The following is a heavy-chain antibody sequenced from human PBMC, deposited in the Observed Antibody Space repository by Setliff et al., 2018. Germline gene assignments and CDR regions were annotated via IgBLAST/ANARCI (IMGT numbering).Heavy chain of an antibody. CDR3: AALRVVTNSPTSYYYYMDV. V-gene: IGHV1-69*13. J-gene: IGHJ6*03. Sequence: SVKVSCKASGGTFNNYALNWVRQAPGQGLEWMGGFIPIFGTANYAQKFQGRVTVIADESTTTTYMELSSLRSGDTAVYYCAALRVVTNSPTSYYYYMDVWGEGTTVTVSS. CDR2: FIPIFGTA. CDR1: GGTFNNYA. D-gene: IGHD2-21*02.